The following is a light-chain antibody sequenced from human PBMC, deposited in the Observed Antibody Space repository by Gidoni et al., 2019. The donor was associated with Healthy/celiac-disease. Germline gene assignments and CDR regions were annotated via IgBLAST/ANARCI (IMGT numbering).Light chain of an antibody. Sequence: QSALTQPPSVSGSPGQSVTISCTGTSSDVGSYNRVSWYQQPPGTAPKLMIYEVSNRPSGVPDRFSGSRSGNTASLTNSGLQAEDEADYYCSLYTSSSTWVFGGGTKLTVL. V-gene: IGLV2-18*01. CDR1: SSDVGSYNR. J-gene: IGLJ3*02. CDR2: EVS. CDR3: SLYTSSSTWV.